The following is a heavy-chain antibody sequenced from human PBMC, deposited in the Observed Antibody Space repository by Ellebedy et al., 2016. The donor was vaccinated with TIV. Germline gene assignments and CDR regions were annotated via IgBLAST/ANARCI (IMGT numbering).Heavy chain of an antibody. CDR1: GGSISSSSYY. V-gene: IGHV4-39*01. J-gene: IGHJ6*02. D-gene: IGHD3-10*01. CDR2: IYYSGTT. Sequence: SETLSLTXTVSGGSISSSSYYWGWIRQPPGKGPEWIGNIYYSGTTFYNPSLKSRVTISVDTSKNQFSLKLSSVTAADTALYYCARLWFGDLFSPEGDVWGQGTTVTVSS. CDR3: ARLWFGDLFSPEGDV.